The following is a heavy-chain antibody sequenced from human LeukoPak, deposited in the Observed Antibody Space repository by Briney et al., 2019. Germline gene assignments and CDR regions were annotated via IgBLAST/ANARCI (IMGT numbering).Heavy chain of an antibody. CDR2: ITSGSNT. J-gene: IGHJ4*02. Sequence: TGGSLRLSCEASGFTFSPYAMTWVRQAPGKGLEWVSSITSGSNTYYADSVKGRFTISRDNSKNTVFLQMNSLRAEDTAVYYCANRDYWGQGALVTVSS. CDR3: ANRDY. V-gene: IGHV3-23*01. CDR1: GFTFSPYA.